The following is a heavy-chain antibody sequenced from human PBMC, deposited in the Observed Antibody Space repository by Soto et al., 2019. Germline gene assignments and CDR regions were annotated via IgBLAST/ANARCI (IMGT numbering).Heavy chain of an antibody. CDR2: ISGSSSTT. D-gene: IGHD4-17*01. V-gene: IGHV3-23*01. CDR3: APTRYDYGDDAVGY. J-gene: IGHJ4*01. CDR1: GFTFNKYA. Sequence: GGSLRLSCVDSGFTFNKYAMTWVRQAPGKGLEWVSSISGSSSTTYYADSVKGRFTISRDNSKNTVYLHMNTLSTEDTAVYYCAPTRYDYGDDAVGYWGQGTLVTVSS.